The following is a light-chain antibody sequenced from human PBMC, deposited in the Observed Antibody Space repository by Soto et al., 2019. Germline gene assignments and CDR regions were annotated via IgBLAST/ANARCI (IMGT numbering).Light chain of an antibody. CDR2: GAS. Sequence: EIVLTQSPGTLYLSPGERATLSCRASQSVRNNYLAWYQQKPGQAPRLVIYGASSRATDIPDRFSASGSGTDFTLTISRLEPEDFAVYYCQQHSSAPLTFGQGTKVDIK. CDR1: QSVRNNY. CDR3: QQHSSAPLT. V-gene: IGKV3-20*01. J-gene: IGKJ1*01.